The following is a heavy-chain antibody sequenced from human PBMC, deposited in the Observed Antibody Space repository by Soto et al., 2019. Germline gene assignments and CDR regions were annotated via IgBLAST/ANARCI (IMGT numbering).Heavy chain of an antibody. D-gene: IGHD4-17*01. CDR1: GYTFTSYD. CDR2: MNPNRGNT. V-gene: IGHV1-8*01. J-gene: IGHJ5*02. Sequence: QVQLVQSGAEVKKPGASVKVSCKASGYTFTSYDINWVRQATGQGLEWMGCMNPNRGNTGYAQKFQGRVTMTRNTSISTAYMELSSLRSEDTAVYYCARDLPYGDYPSHWFDPWGHGTLVTVSS. CDR3: ARDLPYGDYPSHWFDP.